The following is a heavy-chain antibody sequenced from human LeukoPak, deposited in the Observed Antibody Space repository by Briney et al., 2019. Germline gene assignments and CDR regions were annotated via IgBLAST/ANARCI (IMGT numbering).Heavy chain of an antibody. CDR3: AKEQTSSGYFDY. J-gene: IGHJ4*02. D-gene: IGHD3-10*01. Sequence: GGSLRLSCAASGFTFNNYAMSWVRQAPGKGLEWVAAISGNGGRTYYTDSVKGRFTISRDNPKNTLYLLMNSLSAEDTALYYCAKEQTSSGYFDYWGQGTLVTVS. CDR2: ISGNGGRT. CDR1: GFTFNNYA. V-gene: IGHV3-23*01.